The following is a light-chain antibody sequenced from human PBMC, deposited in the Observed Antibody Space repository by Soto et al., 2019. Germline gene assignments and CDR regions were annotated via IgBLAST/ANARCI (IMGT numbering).Light chain of an antibody. CDR3: CPYVRRSTYV. CDR2: EGS. J-gene: IGLJ1*01. CDR1: SSDVGSYNL. V-gene: IGLV2-23*01. Sequence: SPRTHPASLSGSPGRSITLSCPGTSSDVGSYNLVSWYQQHPGKAPKLMIYEGSKRPSGVSNRFSGSTSGNTASLTISELQAEDDGDDYCCPYVRRSTYVFGTGTKGAVL.